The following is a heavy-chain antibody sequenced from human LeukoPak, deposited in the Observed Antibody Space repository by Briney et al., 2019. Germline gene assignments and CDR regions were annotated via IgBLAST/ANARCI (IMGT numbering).Heavy chain of an antibody. CDR3: ARGGIGYYDSSGIDY. D-gene: IGHD3-22*01. J-gene: IGHJ4*02. CDR2: INHSGST. V-gene: IGHV4-34*01. Sequence: SETLSLTCAVYGGSFSGYYWSWIRQPPGKGLEWIGEINHSGSTNYNPSLKSRVTISVDTSKNQFSLKLSSVTAADTAVYYCARGGIGYYDSSGIDYWGQGTLVTVSS. CDR1: GGSFSGYY.